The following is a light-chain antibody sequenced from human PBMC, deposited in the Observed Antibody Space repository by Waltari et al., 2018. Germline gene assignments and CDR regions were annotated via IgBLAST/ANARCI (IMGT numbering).Light chain of an antibody. CDR3: QQSYSAPQ. Sequence: DIQMVQPPSSLSASVGDRITITCRASQSINSHLNWYQHKSGNAPKLLIYAASSLQSGVPSRLSGCGSGTDFTLSISRLQPEDFATYYCQQSYSAPQFGPGTKVDIK. V-gene: IGKV1-39*01. CDR2: AAS. CDR1: QSINSH. J-gene: IGKJ3*01.